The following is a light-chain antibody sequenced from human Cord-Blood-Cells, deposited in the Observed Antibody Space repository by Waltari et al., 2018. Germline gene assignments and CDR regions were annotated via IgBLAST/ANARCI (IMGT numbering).Light chain of an antibody. CDR2: DVS. CDR1: QSISSW. J-gene: IGKJ1*01. CDR3: QQYNSYSPP. V-gene: IGKV1-5*01. Sequence: DIQMTPSPSTLSASVGDRVTITCRASQSISSWLAWYQQKPGKAPKLLIYDVSSLESGGPSRFSGSGAGTKFTLTISSLQPYDFATYYCQQYNSYSPPFGQGTKVEIK.